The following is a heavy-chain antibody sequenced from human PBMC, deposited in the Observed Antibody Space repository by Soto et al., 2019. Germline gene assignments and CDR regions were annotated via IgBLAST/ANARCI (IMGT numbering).Heavy chain of an antibody. CDR3: ARVAY. Sequence: GGSRRRSWEASGFTFSRVSMNWVRQVPGKGLEWVASISSASSETWYADSVKGRFIISRDNAQNSLFLQMNTLRPGDSAIYYCARVAYWGPGTQVTVSS. CDR2: ISSASSET. CDR1: GFTFSRVS. J-gene: IGHJ4*02. V-gene: IGHV3-21*04.